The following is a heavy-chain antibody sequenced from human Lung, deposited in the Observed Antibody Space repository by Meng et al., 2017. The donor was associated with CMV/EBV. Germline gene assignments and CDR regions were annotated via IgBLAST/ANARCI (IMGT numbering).Heavy chain of an antibody. J-gene: IGHJ4*02. D-gene: IGHD1-26*01. CDR3: ARTVGRELHFEY. CDR2: IDWDDDK. Sequence: SGXXLVXPTQTLTLTCTFSGFSLSTSGMCVSWVRQPPGKALEWLALIDWDDDKYYSTSLKTRLTISKDTSKNQVVLTMTNMDPVDTATYYCARTVGRELHFEYWXQGTXVTVSS. CDR1: GFSLSTSGMC. V-gene: IGHV2-70*20.